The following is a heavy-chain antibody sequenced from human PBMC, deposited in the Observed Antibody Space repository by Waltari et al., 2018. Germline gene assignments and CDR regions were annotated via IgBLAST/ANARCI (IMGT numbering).Heavy chain of an antibody. J-gene: IGHJ4*02. CDR1: GVSL. CDR3: AKDGTSWPFFDY. Sequence: HVQLQESGPGLVKPSETLSLTCTASGVSLWRLIRQPDGKGLEWIGRIYSSGTTQYNPSFKSRVTMSVDTSKKSFSLKMSSVTADDTAVYYCAKDGTSWPFFDYWGQGILVTVSS. V-gene: IGHV4-4*07. CDR2: IYSSGTT. D-gene: IGHD2-8*01.